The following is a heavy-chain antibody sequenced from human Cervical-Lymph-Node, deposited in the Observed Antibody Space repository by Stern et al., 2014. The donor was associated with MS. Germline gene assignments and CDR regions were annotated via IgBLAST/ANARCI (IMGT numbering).Heavy chain of an antibody. J-gene: IGHJ3*02. CDR1: GYSFTSYG. CDR3: ARGGIVVVKPDAFDI. V-gene: IGHV1-18*04. D-gene: IGHD2-21*01. CDR2: ISAYNGNS. Sequence: QVQLVQSGAEVKKPGASVKVSCKASGYSFTSYGISWVRQAPGQGLEWMGWISAYNGNSNYAQKLQGRVTMTTDTSTSTAYMDLRSLSSDDTAVYYCARGGIVVVKPDAFDIWGQRTMVTVSS.